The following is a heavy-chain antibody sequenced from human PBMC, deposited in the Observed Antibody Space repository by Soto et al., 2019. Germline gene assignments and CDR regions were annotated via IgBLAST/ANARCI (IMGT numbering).Heavy chain of an antibody. J-gene: IGHJ6*02. Sequence: QVQLVQSGAEVKKPGSSVKVSCKASGGTFSSYAISWVRQAPGQGLEWMGGIIPIFGTANYAQKFQGRVTITADKSTSTAYMELSSLRSEDTAVYYCASERIEAPADYYGMDVWGQGTTVTVSS. D-gene: IGHD6-13*01. CDR2: IIPIFGTA. V-gene: IGHV1-69*06. CDR1: GGTFSSYA. CDR3: ASERIEAPADYYGMDV.